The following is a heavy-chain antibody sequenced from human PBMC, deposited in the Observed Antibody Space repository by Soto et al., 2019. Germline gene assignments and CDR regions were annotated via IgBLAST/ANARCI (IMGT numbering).Heavy chain of an antibody. CDR2: IKQDGSDK. CDR3: ARGSGYYDRSGYYYDY. CDR1: GFTFSSYL. Sequence: GGSLRLSCAASGFTFSSYLMSWVRQTPGKGLEWVANIKQDGSDKYYVDSVNGRFTISRDNAKNSLYLQMNSLRAEDTAVYCCARGSGYYDRSGYYYDYCGQATLVTVSS. J-gene: IGHJ4*02. V-gene: IGHV3-7*03. D-gene: IGHD3-22*01.